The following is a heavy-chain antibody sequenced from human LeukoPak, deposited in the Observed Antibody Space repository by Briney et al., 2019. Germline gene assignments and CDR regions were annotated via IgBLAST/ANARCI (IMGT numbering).Heavy chain of an antibody. V-gene: IGHV4-59*01. D-gene: IGHD5-18*01. CDR1: GGPISSYY. Sequence: PSETLSLTCTVSGGPISSYYWSWIRQPPGKGLEWIGYIYYSGSTNYNPSLKSRVTISVDTSKNQFSLKLSSVTAADTAVYYCARGRRIQLWLRAPAFDIWGQGTMVTVSS. CDR2: IYYSGST. J-gene: IGHJ3*02. CDR3: ARGRRIQLWLRAPAFDI.